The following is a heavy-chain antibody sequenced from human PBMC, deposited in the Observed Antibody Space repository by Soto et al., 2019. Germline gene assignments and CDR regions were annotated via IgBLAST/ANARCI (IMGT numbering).Heavy chain of an antibody. J-gene: IGHJ6*03. CDR2: INSDGSVS. CDR3: ARGDCVGGTCYSLAGSFYYYMDV. CDR1: GFTFSNYW. V-gene: IGHV3-74*01. Sequence: EVQLVESGGGLVQPGGSLRLSCAASGFTFSNYWMYWVLQAPQAPGKGLVWVSRINSDGSVSSYADSVKGRLTISRDNVKNSLYLQMDSLRAEDTAVYYCARGDCVGGTCYSLAGSFYYYMDVWGKGTTVTVFS. D-gene: IGHD2-15*01.